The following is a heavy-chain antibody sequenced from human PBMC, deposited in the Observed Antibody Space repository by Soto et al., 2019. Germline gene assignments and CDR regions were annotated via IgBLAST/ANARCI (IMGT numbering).Heavy chain of an antibody. Sequence: EVQLVESGGGLVQPGGSLRLSCAASGFTFSGYEMNWVRQAPGKGLEWVSYISSNGAATYHADSVKGRFAISRDKAKNTLYLKRNSLRAEDTAVYYGAREGNGGGDCPRRSFDYWGQGTLGTVSS. J-gene: IGHJ4*02. CDR1: GFTFSGYE. CDR2: ISSNGAAT. CDR3: AREGNGGGDCPRRSFDY. V-gene: IGHV3-48*03. D-gene: IGHD2-21*02.